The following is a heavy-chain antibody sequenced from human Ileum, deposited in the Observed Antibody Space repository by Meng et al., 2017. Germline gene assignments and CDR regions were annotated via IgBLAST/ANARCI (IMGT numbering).Heavy chain of an antibody. CDR2: ICYSGNT. CDR3: ARRTGEVDLLDY. V-gene: IGHV4-39*01. Sequence: QPQLPVSGPGLVKPSEILSPMFTVSGVSISSSSHCCDWISQPPGKGLEWIGSICYSGNTYYNPSLKSRVSMSVDTSKKQISLKLNSVTAADTAVYYCARRTGEVDLLDYWGQGTLVTVSS. J-gene: IGHJ4*02. D-gene: IGHD7-27*01. CDR1: GVSISSSSHC.